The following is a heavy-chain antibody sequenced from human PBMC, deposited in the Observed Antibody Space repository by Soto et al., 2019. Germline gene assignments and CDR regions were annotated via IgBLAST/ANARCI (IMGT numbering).Heavy chain of an antibody. CDR3: ARAVCRSCLEDY. Sequence: QVQLVESGGGVVQPGRSLRLSCAASGFTFSSYAMHWVRQAPGKGLEWVAVISYDGSNKYYADYVKGRFTISRDNCKNTLYLQMNSLRAEDAAEYYCARAVCRSCLEDYWGQGTLVTVSS. D-gene: IGHD6-13*01. CDR1: GFTFSSYA. CDR2: ISYDGSNK. V-gene: IGHV3-30-3*01. J-gene: IGHJ4*02.